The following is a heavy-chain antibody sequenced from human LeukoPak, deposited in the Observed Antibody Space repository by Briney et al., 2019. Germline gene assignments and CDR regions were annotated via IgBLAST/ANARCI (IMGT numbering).Heavy chain of an antibody. V-gene: IGHV3-53*01. CDR3: VRDLT. CDR1: GFXFSSNP. Sequence: GGSLRLSCAASGFXFSSNPITWVRQAPGKGLEWVSVIYSGGSTYYADSVKGRFIISRDNSKNTLSLQMNSLRAEDTAVYYCVRDLTWGQGTLVTVSS. J-gene: IGHJ5*02. CDR2: IYSGGST.